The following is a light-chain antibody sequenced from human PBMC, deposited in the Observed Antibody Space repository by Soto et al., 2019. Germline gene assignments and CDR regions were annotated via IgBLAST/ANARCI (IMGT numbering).Light chain of an antibody. V-gene: IGLV2-14*01. CDR3: SSYATTSTLVL. CDR1: SSDVGGYNY. J-gene: IGLJ2*01. Sequence: QSALTQPASVSGSPGQSITISCTGTSSDVGGYNYVSWYQQHPGKAPKLLIYEVSHRPSGVSDCFSGSKSGNTASLTISGLLADDEADYYCSSYATTSTLVLFGGGTKLTVL. CDR2: EVS.